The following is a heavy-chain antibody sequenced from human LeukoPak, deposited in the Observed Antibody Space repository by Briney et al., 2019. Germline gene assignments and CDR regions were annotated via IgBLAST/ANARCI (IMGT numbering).Heavy chain of an antibody. CDR2: IYYSGST. Sequence: SETLSLTCTVSGGSISSSSYYWGWVRQPPGRGREWIGSIYYSGSTYYNPSLKRRVTISIDTSKNQFSLKLSSVTAADTAVYYCARDGTSWAGENDAFDIWGQGTMVTVSS. J-gene: IGHJ3*02. D-gene: IGHD7-27*01. CDR3: ARDGTSWAGENDAFDI. V-gene: IGHV4-39*02. CDR1: GGSISSSSYY.